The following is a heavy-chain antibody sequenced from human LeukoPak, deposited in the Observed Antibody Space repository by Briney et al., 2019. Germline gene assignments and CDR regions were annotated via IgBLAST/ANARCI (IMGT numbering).Heavy chain of an antibody. D-gene: IGHD5-12*01. V-gene: IGHV3-23*01. CDR3: AKGSNREVATIDY. J-gene: IGHJ4*02. Sequence: GGSLRLSCAASGFTFSTYAMSWVRQAPGKGLEWVSYISSSGSTIYYADSVKGRFTISRDNSKNTLFLQMNSLRAEDTAVYYCAKGSNREVATIDYWGQGTLVTVSS. CDR2: ISSSGSTI. CDR1: GFTFSTYA.